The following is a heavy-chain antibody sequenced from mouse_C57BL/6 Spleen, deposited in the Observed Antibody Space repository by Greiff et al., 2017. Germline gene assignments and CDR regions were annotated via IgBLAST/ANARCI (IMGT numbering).Heavy chain of an antibody. Sequence: EVQLQQSGPELVKPGASVKISCKASGYSFTGYYMNWVKQSPEKSLEWIGEINPSTGGTTYNQKFKAKATLTVVKSSSTAYMQLKSLTSEDSAVYYCARGAGTGAMDYWGQGTSVTVSS. D-gene: IGHD4-1*01. CDR3: ARGAGTGAMDY. CDR2: INPSTGGT. J-gene: IGHJ4*01. CDR1: GYSFTGYY. V-gene: IGHV1-42*01.